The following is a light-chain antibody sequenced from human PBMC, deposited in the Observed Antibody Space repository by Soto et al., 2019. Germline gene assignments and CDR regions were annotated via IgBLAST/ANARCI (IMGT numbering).Light chain of an antibody. CDR2: EVY. Sequence: QSVLTQPPSASGSPGQSVTISCTGTSSDVGGYNYVSWYQHHPGKAPKLIIYEVYKRPSGVPDRFSGSKSGNTAALTVSGLQAEXEADYYCSSYVGTNSYVFGTGTKVTVL. J-gene: IGLJ1*01. CDR1: SSDVGGYNY. V-gene: IGLV2-8*01. CDR3: SSYVGTNSYV.